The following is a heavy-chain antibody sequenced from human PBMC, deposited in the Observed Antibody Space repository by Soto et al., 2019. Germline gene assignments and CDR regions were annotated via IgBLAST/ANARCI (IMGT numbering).Heavy chain of an antibody. D-gene: IGHD6-19*01. CDR2: ISGSGDST. CDR1: GFTFSSYA. CDR3: SRRSRRWYFDY. Sequence: GGSLRLSCAASGFTFSSYAMSWVRQAPGKGLEWVSVISGSGDSTYYADSVKGRFTISRDNSKNTLYLQMNSLRAEDTAVYYCSRRSRRWYFDYWGQGTLVTVSS. J-gene: IGHJ4*02. V-gene: IGHV3-23*01.